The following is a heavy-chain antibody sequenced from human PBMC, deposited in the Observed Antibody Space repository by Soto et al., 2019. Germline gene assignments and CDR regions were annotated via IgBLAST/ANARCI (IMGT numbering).Heavy chain of an antibody. CDR3: TRISLVGATGGRYFDY. CDR1: GFIFSDHY. J-gene: IGHJ4*02. Sequence: VQLVESGGGLVQPGGSLRLSCAASGFIFSDHYMDWVRQAPGKGLEWVGRIKNKANSYTTEYAASVKGRFTISSNDSKTTLYLQMNSLKTEDTAVYYCTRISLVGATGGRYFDYWGQGTLLTVSS. V-gene: IGHV3-72*01. D-gene: IGHD1-26*01. CDR2: IKNKANSYTT.